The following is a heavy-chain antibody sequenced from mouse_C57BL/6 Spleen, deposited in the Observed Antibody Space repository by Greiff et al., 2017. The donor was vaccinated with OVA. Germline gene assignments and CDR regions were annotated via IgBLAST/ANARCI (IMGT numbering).Heavy chain of an antibody. J-gene: IGHJ4*01. V-gene: IGHV1-69*01. CDR2: IDPSDSYT. CDR1: GYTFTSYW. CDR3: ARRSYYAMDY. Sequence: VQLQQSGAELVMPGASVKLSCKASGYTFTSYWMHWVKQRPGQGLEWIGEIDPSDSYTNYNQKFKGKSTLTVDKSSSTAYMQLSSLTSEDSAVYYCARRSYYAMDYWGQGTSVTVSS.